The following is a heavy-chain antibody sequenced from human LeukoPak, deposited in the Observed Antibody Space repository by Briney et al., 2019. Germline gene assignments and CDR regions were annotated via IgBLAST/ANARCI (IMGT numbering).Heavy chain of an antibody. CDR2: IYSGGST. CDR1: GFTVSSNY. J-gene: IGHJ6*02. V-gene: IGHV3-53*01. D-gene: IGHD2-15*01. CDR3: AKVVAARYYYYGMDV. Sequence: PGGSLRLSCAASGFTVSSNYMSWVRQAPGKGLEWVSVIYSGGSTYYADSVKGRFTISRDNSKNTLYLQMNSLRAEDTAVYYCAKVVAARYYYYGMDVWGQGTTVTVSS.